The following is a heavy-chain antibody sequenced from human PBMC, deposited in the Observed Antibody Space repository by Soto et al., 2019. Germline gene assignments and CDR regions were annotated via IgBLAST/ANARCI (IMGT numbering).Heavy chain of an antibody. CDR1: GYTFSSYG. D-gene: IGHD3-10*02. J-gene: IGHJ4*02. Sequence: QVQLVQSGAEVKKPGASVKVSCKASGYTFSSYGISWVRQAPGQGLEWMGWISAYNGNTNYAQKFQGRVTMTTDTPRTTPNGGWGGLRSDDTAGFSGGGDFYYGRAPWSGGQGTL. CDR3: GGDFYYGRAPWS. V-gene: IGHV1-18*01. CDR2: ISAYNGNT.